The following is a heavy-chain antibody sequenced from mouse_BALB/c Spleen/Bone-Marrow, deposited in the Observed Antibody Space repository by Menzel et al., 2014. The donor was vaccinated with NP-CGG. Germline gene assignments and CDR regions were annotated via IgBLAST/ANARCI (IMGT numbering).Heavy chain of an antibody. Sequence: EVQLQQSGAELVRSGASVKLSCTASGFNIKDYYMHWVKQRPEQGLEWIGWIDPENGDTEYAPKFQGKATMTADTSSNTHYLQLSSLTSEDTAVYYCNGGFSETWFAYWGQGTLVTVSA. CDR2: IDPENGDT. CDR3: NGGFSETWFAY. V-gene: IGHV14-4*02. CDR1: GFNIKDYY. J-gene: IGHJ3*01.